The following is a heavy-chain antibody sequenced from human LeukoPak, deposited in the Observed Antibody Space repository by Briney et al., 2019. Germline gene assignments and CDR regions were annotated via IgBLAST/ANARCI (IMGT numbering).Heavy chain of an antibody. Sequence: GASVKVSCKTSGYTFTGNFMHWVRQAPGQGPEGMGWINHNNGDTTYAQKFQGRVTMTRATSITTAYMQLSSLRSDDTAVYYCARTRGTHISMAYLDSWGQGTLVTVSS. CDR3: ARTRGTHISMAYLDS. CDR1: GYTFTGNF. D-gene: IGHD2/OR15-2a*01. V-gene: IGHV1-2*02. CDR2: INHNNGDT. J-gene: IGHJ4*02.